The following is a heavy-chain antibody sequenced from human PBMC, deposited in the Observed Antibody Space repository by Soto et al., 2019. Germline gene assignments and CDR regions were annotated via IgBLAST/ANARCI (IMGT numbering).Heavy chain of an antibody. CDR2: IYHSGST. V-gene: IGHV4-30-4*01. CDR3: PRGRPEGAGPAP. Sequence: SETLSLTCTVSGGSISSGDYYWSWIRQPPGKGLEWIGYIYHSGSTYYNQSLKSRVTISVDTSKNQFSLKLSSVTAADTAVYKGPRGRPEGAGPAPGGQGPLVTVPS. CDR1: GGSISSGDYY. J-gene: IGHJ5*02.